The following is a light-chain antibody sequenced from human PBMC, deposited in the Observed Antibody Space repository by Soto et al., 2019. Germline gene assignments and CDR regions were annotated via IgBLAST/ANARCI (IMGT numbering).Light chain of an antibody. CDR3: QTWGTGIQV. V-gene: IGLV4-69*01. J-gene: IGLJ3*02. Sequence: QSVLTQSPSASASLGASVKPTCTLSSGHSNYAIAWHQQQPEKVPRYLMKVNSDGSHSKGDGIPDRFSGSSSGAERYLTISSLQSEDEADYYCQTWGTGIQVFGGGTKVTVL. CDR2: VNSDGSH. CDR1: SGHSNYA.